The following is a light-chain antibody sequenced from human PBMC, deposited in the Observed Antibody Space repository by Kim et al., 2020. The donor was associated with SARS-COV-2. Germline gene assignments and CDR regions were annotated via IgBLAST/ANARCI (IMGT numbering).Light chain of an antibody. CDR3: QQYKTFPLT. V-gene: IGKV1D-16*01. Sequence: ASVGDRDTITGATSEDMTTWVAWDQKKPEEAPKSLIYTASTLQSGVPSRCSGSGSGTNFTLTISSLQTEDFATYFCQQYKTFPLTFGGGTKVEIK. J-gene: IGKJ4*01. CDR2: TAS. CDR1: EDMTTW.